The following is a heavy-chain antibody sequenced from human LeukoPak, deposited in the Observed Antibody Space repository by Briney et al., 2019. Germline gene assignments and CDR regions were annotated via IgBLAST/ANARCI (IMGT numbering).Heavy chain of an antibody. Sequence: SETLSLTCTVSGGSISNTDYYWGWIRQPPGKGLEWIGIIYYSGRTFYNPSLKGRVSLSVDTSKNQFSLKLTSVTAADTAVYYCARHGGTRVTLVEVYYFDYWGQGTLVTVSS. V-gene: IGHV4-39*07. D-gene: IGHD4-11*01. CDR3: ARHGGTRVTLVEVYYFDY. CDR1: GGSISNTDYY. CDR2: IYYSGRT. J-gene: IGHJ4*02.